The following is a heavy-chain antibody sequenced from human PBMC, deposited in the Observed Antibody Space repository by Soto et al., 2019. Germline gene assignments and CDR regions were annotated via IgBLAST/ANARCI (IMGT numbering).Heavy chain of an antibody. Sequence: QVQLQQWGAGLLKPSETLSLTCAVYGGSFSGHYWTWIRQPPGPGLEWIGEINHSGSTNYNPSLKSLVTISVDTSESQFSLKLTSVTAADTAVYYCARDKITGLFDYWGQGTLVTVSS. CDR2: INHSGST. D-gene: IGHD3-10*01. CDR1: GGSFSGHY. V-gene: IGHV4-34*01. CDR3: ARDKITGLFDY. J-gene: IGHJ4*02.